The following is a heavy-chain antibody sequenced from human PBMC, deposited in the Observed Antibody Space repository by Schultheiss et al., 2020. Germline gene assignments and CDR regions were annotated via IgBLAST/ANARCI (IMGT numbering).Heavy chain of an antibody. CDR2: IYYSGST. CDR1: GYSISSGYY. CDR3: ARNRYYSLDY. V-gene: IGHV4-61*01. D-gene: IGHD1-26*01. J-gene: IGHJ4*02. Sequence: SETLALTCTVSGYSISSGYYWGWIRQPPGKGLEWIGYIYYSGSTNYNPSLKSRVTISVDTSKNQFSLKLSSVTAADTAVYYCARNRYYSLDYWGQGTLVTVSS.